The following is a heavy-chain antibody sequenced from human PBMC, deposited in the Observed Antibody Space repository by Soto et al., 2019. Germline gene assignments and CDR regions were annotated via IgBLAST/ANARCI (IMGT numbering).Heavy chain of an antibody. Sequence: QVQLVESGGGVVQPGRSQRLSCAASGFTFSSYGMHWVRQAPGKGLEWVAVISYDGSNKYYADSVKGRFTISRDNSKNTLYLQMNSLRAEDTAVYYCAKEEGGSGWAPFDYWGQGTLVTVSS. V-gene: IGHV3-30*18. J-gene: IGHJ4*02. D-gene: IGHD6-19*01. CDR2: ISYDGSNK. CDR1: GFTFSSYG. CDR3: AKEEGGSGWAPFDY.